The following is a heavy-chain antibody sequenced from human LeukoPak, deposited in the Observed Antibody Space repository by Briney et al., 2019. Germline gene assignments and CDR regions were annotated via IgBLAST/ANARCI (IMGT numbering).Heavy chain of an antibody. J-gene: IGHJ3*02. D-gene: IGHD2-2*02. V-gene: IGHV1-2*02. Sequence: ASVKVSCKASGYTFTGYYMHWVRQAPGQGLEWMGWINPNSGGTNYAQKFQGRVTMTRDTSISTAYMELSRLRSDDTAVYYCARDLMDIVVVPAAILYAFDIWGQGTMVTVSS. CDR2: INPNSGGT. CDR3: ARDLMDIVVVPAAILYAFDI. CDR1: GYTFTGYY.